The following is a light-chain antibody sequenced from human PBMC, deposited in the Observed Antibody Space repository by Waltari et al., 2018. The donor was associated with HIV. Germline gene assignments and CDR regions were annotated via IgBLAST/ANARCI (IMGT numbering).Light chain of an antibody. CDR2: WAS. J-gene: IGKJ1*01. Sequence: ILMTQSPDSLAVSLGERATINCNSSQSVLYSSNNKNYLAWYQQKPGQPPKLLIYWASTRESGVPDRFSGSGSGTDFTLTISSLQAEDVAVYYCQQYYSTPVTFGQGTKVEIK. V-gene: IGKV4-1*01. CDR3: QQYYSTPVT. CDR1: QSVLYSSNNKNY.